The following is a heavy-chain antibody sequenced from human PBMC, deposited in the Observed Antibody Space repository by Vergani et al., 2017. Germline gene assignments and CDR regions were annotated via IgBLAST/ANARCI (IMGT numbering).Heavy chain of an antibody. CDR2: INPNSGGT. V-gene: IGHV1-2*02. D-gene: IGHD1-26*01. J-gene: IGHJ3*02. CDR3: ARPWERRSAFDI. CDR1: GYTFTNYY. Sequence: QVLLVQSGAEVKKPGASVRVSCKTSGYTFTNYYIHWVRQAPGQGLEWMGIINPNSGGTNYAQKFQGRVTMTRDTSISTAYMELSRLRSDDTAVYYCARPWERRSAFDIWGQGTMVTVSS.